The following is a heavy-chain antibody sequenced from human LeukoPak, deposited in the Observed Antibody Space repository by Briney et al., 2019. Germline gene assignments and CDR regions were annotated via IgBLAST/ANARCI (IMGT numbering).Heavy chain of an antibody. J-gene: IGHJ5*02. CDR2: INPSGSRT. D-gene: IGHD1-26*01. Sequence: EASVKVSCKASGYTFTSHYMHWVRQAPGQGLEWMGLINPSGSRTTYAQKFQGRVTMSRDMSTTTDYMELSSLTSDDTAVYYCARDNSVGNTAWWFDPWGQGTLVTVSS. V-gene: IGHV1-46*01. CDR1: GYTFTSHY. CDR3: ARDNSVGNTAWWFDP.